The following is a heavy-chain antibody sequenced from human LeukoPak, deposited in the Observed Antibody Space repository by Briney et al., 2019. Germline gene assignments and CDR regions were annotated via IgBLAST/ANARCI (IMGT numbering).Heavy chain of an antibody. D-gene: IGHD3-9*01. CDR1: GFTFSNAW. CDR2: IKSKTDGGTT. V-gene: IGHV3-15*01. Sequence: GGTLRLSCAASGFTFSNAWMSWVRQAPGKGLEWVGRIKSKTDGGTTDYAAPVKGRFTISRDDSKNMLYLQMNSLETEDTAVYYCTTQGPYDILTGFGYYFDYWGQGTLVTVSS. CDR3: TTQGPYDILTGFGYYFDY. J-gene: IGHJ4*02.